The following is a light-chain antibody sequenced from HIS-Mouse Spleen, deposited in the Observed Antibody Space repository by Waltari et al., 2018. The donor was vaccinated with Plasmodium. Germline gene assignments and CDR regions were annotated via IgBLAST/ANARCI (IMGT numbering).Light chain of an antibody. CDR2: DVS. J-gene: IGLJ1*01. CDR3: CSYAGSYTYV. Sequence: QSALTQPRPVSGSPGQSVTTSSTGTSSNVGGSDSVSWYQQHPGKAPKLMSYDVSKRPSGVPDRFSGSKSGNTASLTISGLQAEDEADYYCCSYAGSYTYVFGTGTKVTVL. CDR1: SSNVGGSDS. V-gene: IGLV2-11*01.